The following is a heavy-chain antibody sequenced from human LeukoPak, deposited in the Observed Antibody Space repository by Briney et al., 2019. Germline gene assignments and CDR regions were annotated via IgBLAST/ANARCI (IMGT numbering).Heavy chain of an antibody. V-gene: IGHV4-59*01. D-gene: IGHD1-26*01. CDR2: IYYSGST. J-gene: IGHJ4*02. CDR1: GGSISSYY. CDR3: ARDVGGSYEFDY. Sequence: PSETLSLTCTVSGGSISSYYGSWIRQPPGKGLEWIGYIYYSGSTNYNPSLKSRVTISVDTSKNQFSLKLSSVTAADTAVYYCARDVGGSYEFDYWGQGTLVTVSS.